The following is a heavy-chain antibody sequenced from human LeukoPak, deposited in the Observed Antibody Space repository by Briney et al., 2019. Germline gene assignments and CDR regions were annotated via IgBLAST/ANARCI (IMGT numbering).Heavy chain of an antibody. CDR1: GGTFSSYA. D-gene: IGHD5-18*01. V-gene: IGHV1-69*13. CDR2: IIPIFGTA. Sequence: SVKVSCKASGGTFSSYAISWVRQAPGQGLEWMGGIIPIFGTANYAQKFQGRVTITADESTSTAYMELSSLRSEDTAVYYCARVTDTASYGLNWFDPWGQGTLVTVSS. J-gene: IGHJ5*02. CDR3: ARVTDTASYGLNWFDP.